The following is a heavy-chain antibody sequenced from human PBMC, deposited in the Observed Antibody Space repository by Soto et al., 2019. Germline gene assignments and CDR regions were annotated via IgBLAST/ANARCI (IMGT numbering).Heavy chain of an antibody. J-gene: IGHJ5*02. CDR1: GASISGFY. V-gene: IGHV4-4*07. D-gene: IGHD1-1*01. CDR2: IYATGTT. Sequence: SETLSLTCTVSGASISGFYWGWIRKSAGKGLEWIGRIYATGTTDYNPSLKSRVMMSVDTSKKQFSLKLRSVTAADTAVYSCLTDGTKTLRDCFDPWGQGISVTVSS. CDR3: LTDGTKTLRDCFDP.